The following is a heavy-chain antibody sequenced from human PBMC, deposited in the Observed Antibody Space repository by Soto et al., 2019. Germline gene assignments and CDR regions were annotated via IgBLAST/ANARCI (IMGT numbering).Heavy chain of an antibody. CDR2: ISAYNGNP. D-gene: IGHD3-3*01. V-gene: IGHV1-18*01. J-gene: IGHJ4*02. CDR1: GYTFTSYG. Sequence: QVQLVQSGAEVKKPGASVKVSCTASGYTFTSYGISWVRQAPGQGLEWMGWISAYNGNPNYAQKLQGRVTMTTDTSTSTAYMELRSLSSDDTAVYYCALIWSGSISPPFLDYWGQGTLVTVSS. CDR3: ALIWSGSISPPFLDY.